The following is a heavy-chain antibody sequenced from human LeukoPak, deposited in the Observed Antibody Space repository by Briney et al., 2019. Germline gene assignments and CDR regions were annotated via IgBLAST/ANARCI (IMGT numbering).Heavy chain of an antibody. D-gene: IGHD3-10*01. CDR1: GFTFSSYW. CDR2: IYSDGTT. V-gene: IGHV3-66*04. J-gene: IGHJ6*02. Sequence: GGSLRLSCAASGFTFSSYWMSWVRPAPGKGLEWVSIIYSDGTTYYADSVKGRFTISRDNSKNTLYLQMNSLRAEGTAVYYCTRHTYGVGMDVWGQGTTVTVS. CDR3: TRHTYGVGMDV.